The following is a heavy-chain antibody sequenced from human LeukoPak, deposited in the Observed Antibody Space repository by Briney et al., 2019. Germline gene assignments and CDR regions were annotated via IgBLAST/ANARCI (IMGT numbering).Heavy chain of an antibody. V-gene: IGHV4-61*02. J-gene: IGHJ4*02. D-gene: IGHD2-21*02. Sequence: PSETLSLTCTVSGGSISSGSYYWSWIRQPAGKGLEWIGRIYTSGSTNYNPSLKSRVTISVDTSKNQFSLKLSSVTAADTAVYYCARDQCAGDRYPDYWGQGTLVTVSS. CDR1: GGSISSGSYY. CDR2: IYTSGST. CDR3: ARDQCAGDRYPDY.